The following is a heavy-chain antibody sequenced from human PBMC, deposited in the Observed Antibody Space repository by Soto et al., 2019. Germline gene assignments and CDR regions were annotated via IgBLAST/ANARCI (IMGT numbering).Heavy chain of an antibody. V-gene: IGHV4-34*01. D-gene: IGHD3-16*01. CDR2: INHSGST. J-gene: IGHJ5*02. Sequence: NPSETLSLTCAVYGGSFSDNYWSWIRQPPGKGLEWLGEINHSGSTNHNPSLKSRVTILADTSKKQFSLKLSPVTAADTAVYYCARGRGEIQGPWGQGTLVTVSS. CDR1: GGSFSDNY. CDR3: ARGRGEIQGP.